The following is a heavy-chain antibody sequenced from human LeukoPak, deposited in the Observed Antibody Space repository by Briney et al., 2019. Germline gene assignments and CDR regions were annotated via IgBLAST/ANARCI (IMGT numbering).Heavy chain of an antibody. CDR3: AKDNSGYYRGVFDY. CDR2: ISYDGSNK. J-gene: IGHJ4*02. D-gene: IGHD3-22*01. Sequence: PGRSLRLSCAASGFTFSSYAMHWVRQAPGKGLEWVAVISYDGSNKYYADSVKGRFTISRDNSKNTLYLQMNSLRAEDTAVYYCAKDNSGYYRGVFDYWGQGTLVTVSS. V-gene: IGHV3-30*04. CDR1: GFTFSSYA.